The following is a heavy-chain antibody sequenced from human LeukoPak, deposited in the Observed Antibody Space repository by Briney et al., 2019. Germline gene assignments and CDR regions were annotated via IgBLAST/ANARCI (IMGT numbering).Heavy chain of an antibody. CDR3: ATYSRSVSYSDY. CDR1: GGPLSSYA. CDR2: IIPIFGTA. Sequence: ASVKVSCKAFGGPLSSYAISWVRQAPGQGLEWLGGIIPIFGTANYAQKFQGRVTITADESTSTDYIELSSLRSEDTAVYYCATYSRSVSYSDYWGQRTLVSVSS. V-gene: IGHV1-69*01. D-gene: IGHD3-10*01. J-gene: IGHJ4*02.